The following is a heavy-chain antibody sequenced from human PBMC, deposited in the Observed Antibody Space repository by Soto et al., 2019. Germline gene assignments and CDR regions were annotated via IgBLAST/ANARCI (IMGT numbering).Heavy chain of an antibody. Sequence: SVKVSCKASGGTFSSYAISWVRQAPGQGLEWMGGIIPIFGTANYAQEFQGRVTITADESTSTAYMELSSLRSEDTAVYYCARWGPGITGTYFDYWGQGTLVTVSS. V-gene: IGHV1-69*13. J-gene: IGHJ4*02. CDR3: ARWGPGITGTYFDY. CDR1: GGTFSSYA. D-gene: IGHD1-20*01. CDR2: IIPIFGTA.